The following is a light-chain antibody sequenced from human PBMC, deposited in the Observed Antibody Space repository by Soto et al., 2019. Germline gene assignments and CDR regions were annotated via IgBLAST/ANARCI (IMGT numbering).Light chain of an antibody. CDR1: QGISSD. CDR3: QQYYSYPRT. J-gene: IGKJ1*01. V-gene: IGKV1-8*01. CDR2: AAS. Sequence: AIRMTQSPSSLSASTGDRVTITCRASQGISSDLAWYQQKPGKAPKLLIYAASTLQSGVPSRFSGSGSGPDFTLTISCLQAEDFATYYCQQYYSYPRTFGQGTKVAIK.